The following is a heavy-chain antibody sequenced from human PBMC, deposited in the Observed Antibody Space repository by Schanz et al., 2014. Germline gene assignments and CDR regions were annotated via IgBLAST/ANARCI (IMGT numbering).Heavy chain of an antibody. J-gene: IGHJ3*02. CDR2: IYYTGTT. D-gene: IGHD4-4*01. Sequence: QLQLQESGPGLVIPSETLSLTCTVSGASISGSSDYWGWIRQSPGKGLEWIGNIYYTGTTYYNPPIKSRVSIPVDTSKNQFSLKLPSVTAADTAVFYCARRDNYLSAFDIWGQGTMVTVSS. V-gene: IGHV4-39*01. CDR1: GASISGSSDY. CDR3: ARRDNYLSAFDI.